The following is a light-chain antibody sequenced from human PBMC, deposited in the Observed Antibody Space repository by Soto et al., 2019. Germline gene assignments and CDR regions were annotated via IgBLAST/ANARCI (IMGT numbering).Light chain of an antibody. CDR3: CSYAGSYRYV. V-gene: IGLV2-11*01. J-gene: IGLJ1*01. Sequence: QSVLAQPRSVSGSPGQSVTISCIGTSTDVGYYNYVSWYQQHPGKAPKLLIYDVNTRPSGVPDRFSGSKSGNTASLTISGLQPEDEAHYYCCSYAGSYRYVFGTGTKFTVL. CDR2: DVN. CDR1: STDVGYYNY.